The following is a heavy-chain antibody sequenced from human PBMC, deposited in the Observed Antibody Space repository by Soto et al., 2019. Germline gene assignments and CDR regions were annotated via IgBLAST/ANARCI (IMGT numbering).Heavy chain of an antibody. D-gene: IGHD2-2*01. CDR2: IFTGNGNT. Sequence: ASVKVSCKASGYTFTKYTMHWVRQAPGQRLEWMGWIFTGNGNTKYAQTFQGRVTITRGTSTSTAYMELRSLRSDDTAVYYCAREDIVVVPAAMGTRRYYYYMDVWGKGTTVTGSS. J-gene: IGHJ6*03. V-gene: IGHV1-3*04. CDR1: GYTFTKYT. CDR3: AREDIVVVPAAMGTRRYYYYMDV.